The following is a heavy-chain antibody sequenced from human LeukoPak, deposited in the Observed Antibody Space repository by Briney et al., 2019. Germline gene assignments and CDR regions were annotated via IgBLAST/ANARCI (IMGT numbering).Heavy chain of an antibody. D-gene: IGHD1-26*01. CDR3: ARTYSGSYLFDP. Sequence: PSETLSLTCAVYGGSFSGYYWSWIRQPPGKGLEWIGEINHSGSTNYNPSLKSRVTISVDTSKNQFSLKLSAVTAADTAVYYCARTYSGSYLFDPWGQGTLVTVSS. J-gene: IGHJ5*02. V-gene: IGHV4-34*01. CDR2: INHSGST. CDR1: GGSFSGYY.